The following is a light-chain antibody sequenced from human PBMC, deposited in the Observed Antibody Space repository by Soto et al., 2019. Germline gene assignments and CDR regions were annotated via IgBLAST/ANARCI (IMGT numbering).Light chain of an antibody. Sequence: IRMTQSPSSLAASTGDRVTITCRASQGISSYLAWYQQKXGKAPKLLIYAASTLQSGVPSRFSGSGSGTEFTLTISSLQPDDFETYYCQHYNSYSEAFGQGTKVDTK. CDR1: QGISSY. CDR3: QHYNSYSEA. V-gene: IGKV1-8*01. J-gene: IGKJ1*01. CDR2: AAS.